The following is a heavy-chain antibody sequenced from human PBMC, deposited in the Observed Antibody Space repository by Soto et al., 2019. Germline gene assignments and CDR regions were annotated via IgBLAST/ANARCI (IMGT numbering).Heavy chain of an antibody. CDR1: GFTFSSYW. J-gene: IGHJ4*02. D-gene: IGHD5-12*01. CDR3: ARDGRDGYNWEPHGY. CDR2: IKQDGSGK. Sequence: EVQLVESGGGLVQPGGSLRLSCAASGFTFSSYWMSWVRQAPGKGLEWVANIKQDGSGKYYVDSVKGRFTISRDNAKNSLYLQMNSLRAEDTAVYYCARDGRDGYNWEPHGYWGQGTLVTVSS. V-gene: IGHV3-7*05.